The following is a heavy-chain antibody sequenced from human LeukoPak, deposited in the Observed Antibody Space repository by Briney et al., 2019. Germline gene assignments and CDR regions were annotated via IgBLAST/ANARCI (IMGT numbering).Heavy chain of an antibody. Sequence: SETLSLTCTVSGGSVSSSNYCWGWIRQPPGKGLEWIGTIYYSGTTFYNPSLKSRVTISVDTSKNQFSLKLSSVTAADTAVYYCARGYDSSGYIYYYYYMDVWGKGTTVTVSS. CDR3: ARGYDSSGYIYYYYYMDV. J-gene: IGHJ6*03. D-gene: IGHD3-22*01. V-gene: IGHV4-39*01. CDR2: IYYSGTT. CDR1: GGSVSSSNYC.